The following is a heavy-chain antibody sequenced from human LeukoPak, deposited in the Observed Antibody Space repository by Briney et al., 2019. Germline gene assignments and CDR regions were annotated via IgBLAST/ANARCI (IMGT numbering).Heavy chain of an antibody. CDR2: ISGSGGST. D-gene: IGHD6-13*01. V-gene: IGHV3-23*01. CDR3: AKGKSIAAAGTHDYYYGMDV. J-gene: IGHJ6*02. Sequence: PGGSLRLSCAASGFTFSSYSMNWVRQAPGKGLEWVSAISGSGGSTYYADSVKGRFTISRDNSKNTLYLQMNSLRAEDTAVYYCAKGKSIAAAGTHDYYYGMDVWGQGTTVTVSS. CDR1: GFTFSSYS.